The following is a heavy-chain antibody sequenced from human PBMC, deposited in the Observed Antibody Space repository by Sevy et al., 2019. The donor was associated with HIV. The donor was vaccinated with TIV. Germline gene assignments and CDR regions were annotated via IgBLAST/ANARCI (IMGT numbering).Heavy chain of an antibody. J-gene: IGHJ4*02. V-gene: IGHV3-23*01. CDR3: AAGDTSMDTDLDY. D-gene: IGHD5-18*01. Sequence: GGSLRLSCAASGFTVSTYAINWVRQAPGEGLEWVSAITGGGDSTYYADSVKGRFTISRDNSKNVVYLQMNSLRAEDTAVYYCAAGDTSMDTDLDYWGQGTLVTVSS. CDR2: ITGGGDST. CDR1: GFTVSTYA.